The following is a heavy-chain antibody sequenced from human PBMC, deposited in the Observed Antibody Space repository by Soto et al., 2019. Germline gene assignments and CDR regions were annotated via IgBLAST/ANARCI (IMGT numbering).Heavy chain of an antibody. D-gene: IGHD3-10*01. Sequence: GGSLRLSCAASGFTFSTYAMSWVRQAPGKGLEWASGIGGSGGSTYYADSVKGRFTISRDNSKNTLYLQMNSLRAEDTAVYYCAKILGRSSGSASSAMDVWGQGTTVTVSS. CDR3: AKILGRSSGSASSAMDV. V-gene: IGHV3-23*01. J-gene: IGHJ6*02. CDR1: GFTFSTYA. CDR2: IGGSGGST.